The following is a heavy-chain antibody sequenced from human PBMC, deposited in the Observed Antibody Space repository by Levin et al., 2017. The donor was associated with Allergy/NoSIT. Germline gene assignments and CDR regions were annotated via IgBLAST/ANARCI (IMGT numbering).Heavy chain of an antibody. CDR1: GYTFTGYY. J-gene: IGHJ4*02. D-gene: IGHD6-25*01. Sequence: AASVKVSCKASGYTFTGYYMHWVRQAPGQGLECMGWMNANSGGTSYTQKFQGRVTMTRDTSISTAYMELSSLRSDDTAVYFCARALAAAYFDYWGQGTLVTVSS. CDR2: MNANSGGT. CDR3: ARALAAAYFDY. V-gene: IGHV1-2*02.